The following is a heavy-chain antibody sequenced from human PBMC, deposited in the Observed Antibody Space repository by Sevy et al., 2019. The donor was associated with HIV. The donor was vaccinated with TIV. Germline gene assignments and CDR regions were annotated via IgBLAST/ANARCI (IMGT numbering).Heavy chain of an antibody. J-gene: IGHJ4*02. CDR3: ARVKRYYGSGSNPYYFDY. CDR1: GDSVSSNSAA. V-gene: IGHV6-1*01. Sequence: SQTLSLTCAISGDSVSSNSAAWNWIRQSPSRGLEWLGRTYYRSKWYNDYAVSVKSRITINPDTSKNQFSLQLNSVTPEDTAVYYCARVKRYYGSGSNPYYFDYWGQRTLVTVSS. CDR2: TYYRSKWYN. D-gene: IGHD3-10*01.